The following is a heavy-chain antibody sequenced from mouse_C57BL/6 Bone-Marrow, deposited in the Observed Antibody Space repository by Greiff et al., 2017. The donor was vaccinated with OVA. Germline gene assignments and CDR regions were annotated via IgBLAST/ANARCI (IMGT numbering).Heavy chain of an antibody. CDR3: GGRVGLRRGYAMDY. Sequence: QVQLQQPGAELVKPGASVKLSCKASGYTFTSYWMHWVKQRPGQGLEWIGMIHPNSGSTNYNEKFKSKATLTVDKSSSTAYMQLSSLTSEDSAVYYCGGRVGLRRGYAMDYWGQGTSVTVSS. D-gene: IGHD2-4*01. CDR1: GYTFTSYW. CDR2: IHPNSGST. J-gene: IGHJ4*01. V-gene: IGHV1-64*01.